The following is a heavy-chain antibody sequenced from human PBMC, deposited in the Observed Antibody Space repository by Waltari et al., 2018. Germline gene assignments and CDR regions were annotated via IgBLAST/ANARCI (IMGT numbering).Heavy chain of an antibody. Sequence: QVQLQESGPGLVKPSETLSLTCAVSGYSISSGYYWGWTRQPPGKGLEWIGSIYHSGSTYYNPSLKSRVTISVDTSKNQFSLKLSSVTAADTAVYYCARTGYYGSGSYSDAFDIWGQGTMVTVSS. V-gene: IGHV4-38-2*01. D-gene: IGHD3-10*01. CDR1: GYSISSGYY. CDR2: IYHSGST. CDR3: ARTGYYGSGSYSDAFDI. J-gene: IGHJ3*02.